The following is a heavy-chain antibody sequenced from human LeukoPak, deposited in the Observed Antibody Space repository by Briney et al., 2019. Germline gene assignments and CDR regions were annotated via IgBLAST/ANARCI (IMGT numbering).Heavy chain of an antibody. CDR3: ARESPNWNYLLYYFDY. V-gene: IGHV1-69*05. Sequence: GSSVKVSCKASGGTFSSYAISWVRQAPGQGLEWMGRIIPIFGTANYAQKCQGRVTITTDESTSTAYMELSSLRSEDTAVYYCARESPNWNYLLYYFDYWGQGTLVTVSS. CDR1: GGTFSSYA. D-gene: IGHD1-7*01. J-gene: IGHJ4*02. CDR2: IIPIFGTA.